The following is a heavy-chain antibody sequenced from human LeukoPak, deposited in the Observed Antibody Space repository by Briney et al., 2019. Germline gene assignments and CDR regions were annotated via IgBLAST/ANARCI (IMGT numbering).Heavy chain of an antibody. Sequence: PSETLSLTCAVYGGSFSGYCWSWIRQPPGKGLEWIGEINHSGSTNYNPSLKSRVTISVDTSKNQFSLKLSSVTAADTAVYYCARGGRIAAAFYYYYMDVWGKGTTVTVSS. CDR1: GGSFSGYC. CDR2: INHSGST. D-gene: IGHD6-13*01. J-gene: IGHJ6*03. V-gene: IGHV4-34*01. CDR3: ARGGRIAAAFYYYYMDV.